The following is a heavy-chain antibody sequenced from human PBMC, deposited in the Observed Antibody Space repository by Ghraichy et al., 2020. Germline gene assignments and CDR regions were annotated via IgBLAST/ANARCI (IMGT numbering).Heavy chain of an antibody. Sequence: SETLSLTCAVYGGSFSGYFWSWTRQPPGRGLEWIGEIKHSGSTNYNPPLKSRVTISIDTSKNQFSLKLSSVTAADTAVYYCARGSHIAAAGTNYFDYWGQGTLVTVSS. D-gene: IGHD6-13*01. CDR1: GGSFSGYF. CDR2: IKHSGST. V-gene: IGHV4-34*01. J-gene: IGHJ4*02. CDR3: ARGSHIAAAGTNYFDY.